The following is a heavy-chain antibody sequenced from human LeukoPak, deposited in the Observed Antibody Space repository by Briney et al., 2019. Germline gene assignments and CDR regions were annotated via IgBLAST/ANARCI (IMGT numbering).Heavy chain of an antibody. CDR2: ISSGADTT. V-gene: IGHV3-23*01. Sequence: GGSLRLSCAASGFAFSNYAMSWVRQAPGKGLEWVSAISSGADTTGYADSVRGRFTISKDNSKSTIYLQMTSLRAEDTAVYYCAKDLEQSYSGWSTSYDAWGQGTLVTVSS. CDR3: AKDLEQSYSGWSTSYDA. J-gene: IGHJ5*02. D-gene: IGHD6-19*01. CDR1: GFAFSNYA.